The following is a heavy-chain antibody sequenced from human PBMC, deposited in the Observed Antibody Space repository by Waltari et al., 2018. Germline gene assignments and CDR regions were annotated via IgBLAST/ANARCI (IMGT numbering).Heavy chain of an antibody. CDR1: GVSISSYS. Sequence: QVQLQESGPGLVKPSETLSLPCTASGVSISSYSWSWIRQPAGKGLEWIGRIYTSGSTDYNPSLKSRVTMSVDTSRNQFSLKLSSVTAADTAVYYCARHPNRYFDLWGRGTLVTVSS. V-gene: IGHV4-4*07. CDR2: IYTSGST. J-gene: IGHJ2*01. CDR3: ARHPNRYFDL.